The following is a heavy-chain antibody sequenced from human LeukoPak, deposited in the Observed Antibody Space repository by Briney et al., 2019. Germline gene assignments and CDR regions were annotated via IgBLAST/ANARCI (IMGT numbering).Heavy chain of an antibody. Sequence: SETLSLTCTVSGGSISSSSYYWGWIRQPPGKGLEWIGSIYYSGSTYYNPSLKSRVTISVDTSKNQFSLKLSSVTAADTAVYYCASTPGKYYYDSSGYYLDAFDIWGQGTMVTVSS. CDR3: ASTPGKYYYDSSGYYLDAFDI. CDR1: GGSISSSSYY. D-gene: IGHD3-22*01. CDR2: IYYSGST. V-gene: IGHV4-39*07. J-gene: IGHJ3*02.